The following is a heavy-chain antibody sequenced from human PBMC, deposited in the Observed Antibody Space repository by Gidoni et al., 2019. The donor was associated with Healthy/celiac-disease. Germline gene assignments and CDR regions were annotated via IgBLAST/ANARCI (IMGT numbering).Heavy chain of an antibody. J-gene: IGHJ4*02. CDR3: ASSDGYSSGWGQDY. CDR2: ISSSSSYI. V-gene: IGHV3-21*01. CDR1: GFTFSSYS. D-gene: IGHD6-19*01. Sequence: EVQLVESGGGLVKPGGSLRLSCAASGFTFSSYSMNWVRQAPGKGLEWVSSISSSSSYIYYADSVKGRFTISRDNAKNSLYLQMTSLRAEDPAVYYCASSDGYSSGWGQDYWGQGTLVTVSS.